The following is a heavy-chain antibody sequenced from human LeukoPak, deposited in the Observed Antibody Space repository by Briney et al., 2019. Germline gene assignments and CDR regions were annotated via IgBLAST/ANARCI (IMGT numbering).Heavy chain of an antibody. D-gene: IGHD5-12*01. CDR1: GGSISTSNYY. CDR2: IFYSGST. V-gene: IGHV4-39*01. Sequence: PSETLSLTCTVSGGSISTSNYYWGWIRQPPGKGLEWIGNIFYSGSTYYSPSLRSRVTISLDTSRNQFSLKLSSVTAADTAVYYCARHPIISWAYSGYEAFDYWGQGTLVTVSS. CDR3: ARHPIISWAYSGYEAFDY. J-gene: IGHJ4*02.